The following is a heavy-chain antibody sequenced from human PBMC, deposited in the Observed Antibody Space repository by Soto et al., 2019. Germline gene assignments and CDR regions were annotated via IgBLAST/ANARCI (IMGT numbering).Heavy chain of an antibody. CDR3: ASTSIAARYNWFDH. D-gene: IGHD6-6*01. Sequence: GASVKVSCKASGYTFTGYYMHWVRQAPGQGLEWMGWINPNSGGTNYAQKFQGRVTMTRDTSISTAYMELRRLRSDDTAVYYCASTSIAARYNWFDHWGQGTLVTVSS. J-gene: IGHJ5*02. V-gene: IGHV1-2*02. CDR1: GYTFTGYY. CDR2: INPNSGGT.